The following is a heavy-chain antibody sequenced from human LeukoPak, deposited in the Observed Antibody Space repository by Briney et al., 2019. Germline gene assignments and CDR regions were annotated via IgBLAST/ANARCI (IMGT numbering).Heavy chain of an antibody. J-gene: IGHJ6*02. CDR1: GGSFSGYY. D-gene: IGHD3-3*01. Sequence: SETLSLTCAVYGGSFSGYYWSWIRQPPGKGLEWIGEINHSGSTNYNPSLKSRVTISVDTSKNQFSLKLSSVTAADTAVYYCARIFQVFRFLGCLSDRSVGYYYGMDVWGQGTTVTVSS. CDR2: INHSGST. CDR3: ARIFQVFRFLGCLSDRSVGYYYGMDV. V-gene: IGHV4-34*01.